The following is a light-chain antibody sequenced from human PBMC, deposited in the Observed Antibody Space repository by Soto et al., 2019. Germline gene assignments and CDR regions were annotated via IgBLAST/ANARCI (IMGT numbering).Light chain of an antibody. V-gene: IGLV2-14*01. CDR2: EVS. CDR3: SSYPSTRPCV. J-gene: IGLJ1*01. Sequence: QSALTQPASVSGSPGQSITISCTGTSSDVGGYRYVSWYQQHPGKAPKLMIYEVSNRPSGVSNRFSGSKSGNTASLTISGLQAEDEADYYCSSYPSTRPCVFGTGTKLTVL. CDR1: SSDVGGYRY.